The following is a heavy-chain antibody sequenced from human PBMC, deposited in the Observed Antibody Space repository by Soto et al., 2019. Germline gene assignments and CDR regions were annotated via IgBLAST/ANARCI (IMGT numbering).Heavy chain of an antibody. V-gene: IGHV1-18*01. CDR1: GYTFSSYG. CDR2: ISAYNGNT. CDR3: ARDEARASLRHDAFDI. Sequence: ASVKVSCKASGYTFSSYGISWVRQAPGQGLEWMGWISAYNGNTKYAQKYEGRVTMTTDTSTGTAFMELRSLRSDDTAVYYCARDEARASLRHDAFDIWGQGTMVTVSS. J-gene: IGHJ3*02.